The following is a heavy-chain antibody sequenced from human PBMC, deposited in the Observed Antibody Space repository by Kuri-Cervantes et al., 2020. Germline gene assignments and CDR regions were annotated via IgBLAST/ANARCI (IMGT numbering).Heavy chain of an antibody. CDR1: GFTFGDYA. CDR3: ARDWVPYGGNGFDP. CDR2: IRSKAYGGTT. J-gene: IGHJ5*02. Sequence: GGSLRLSCTASGFTFGDYAMSWFRQAPGKGLEWVGFIRSKAYGGTTEYAASVKGRFTISRDDSKSIAYLQMNSLRAEDTAVYYCARDWVPYGGNGFDPWGQGTLVTVSS. D-gene: IGHD4-23*01. V-gene: IGHV3-49*03.